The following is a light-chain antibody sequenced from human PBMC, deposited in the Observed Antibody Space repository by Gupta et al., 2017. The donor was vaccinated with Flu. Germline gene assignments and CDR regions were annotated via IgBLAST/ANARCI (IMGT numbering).Light chain of an antibody. Sequence: QSALPQPASVSGPLGQPITISCTGTSSDVGGYDYVSWYQHHPGKAPKLMIYEVSNRPSGISNRFSGSKSGNTASLTISGLQAEDEADYYCCSYTSNTLIFGGGTKLAVL. V-gene: IGLV2-14*01. CDR2: EVS. CDR1: SSDVGGYDY. CDR3: CSYTSNTLI. J-gene: IGLJ2*01.